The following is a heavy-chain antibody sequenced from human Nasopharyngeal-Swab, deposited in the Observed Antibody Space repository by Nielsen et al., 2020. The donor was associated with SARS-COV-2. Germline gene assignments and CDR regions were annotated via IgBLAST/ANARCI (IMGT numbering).Heavy chain of an antibody. CDR2: IYTSGST. J-gene: IGHJ4*02. CDR1: GGSISSGSYY. Sequence: SETLSLTCTVSGGSISSGSYYWSWMRQPAGKGLEWIGRIYTSGSTNYNPSLKSRVTISVDTSKNQFSLKLSSVTAADTAVYYCAREFLSSGYCSVGSGCYFDYWGQGTLVTVSS. V-gene: IGHV4-61*02. D-gene: IGHD2-15*01. CDR3: AREFLSSGYCSVGSGCYFDY.